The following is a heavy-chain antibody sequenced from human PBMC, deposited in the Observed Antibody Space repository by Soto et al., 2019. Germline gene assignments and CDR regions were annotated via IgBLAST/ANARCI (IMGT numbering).Heavy chain of an antibody. CDR3: ARDRTKIVENDAFYI. Sequence: GGSLRLSCAASGFTFSSYGMHWVRQAPGKGLEWVAVIWYDGSNKYYADSVKGRFTISRDNSKNTLYLQMNSLRAEDTAVYYCARDRTKIVENDAFYIWSQGTMVTVSS. CDR1: GFTFSSYG. D-gene: IGHD3-22*01. CDR2: IWYDGSNK. V-gene: IGHV3-33*01. J-gene: IGHJ3*02.